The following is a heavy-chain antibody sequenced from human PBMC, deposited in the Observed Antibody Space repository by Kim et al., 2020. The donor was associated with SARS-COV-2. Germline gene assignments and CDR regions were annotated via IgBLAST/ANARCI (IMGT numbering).Heavy chain of an antibody. CDR2: ISYDGSNK. D-gene: IGHD6-19*01. CDR3: AKDSGYSSGFDY. Sequence: GGSLRLSCAASGFTFSSYGMHWVRQAPGKGLEWVAVISYDGSNKYYADSVKGRFTISRDNSKNTLYLQMNSLRAEDTAVYYCAKDSGYSSGFDYWGQGTLVTVSS. J-gene: IGHJ4*02. CDR1: GFTFSSYG. V-gene: IGHV3-30*18.